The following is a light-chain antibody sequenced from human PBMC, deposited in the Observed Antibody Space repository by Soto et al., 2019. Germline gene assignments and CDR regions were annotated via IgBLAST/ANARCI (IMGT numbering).Light chain of an antibody. V-gene: IGKV1-39*01. Sequence: DIQMTQSPSSLSASIGDTVTITCRASQSIASFLNWLQLKQGKAPKLLISDTSTLQSGVPSRFSGGGSGTEFTLPIRSLQPEDSALYFCLQDYSPLLAFGAGTRVEIK. CDR3: LQDYSPLLA. J-gene: IGKJ4*01. CDR1: QSIASF. CDR2: DTS.